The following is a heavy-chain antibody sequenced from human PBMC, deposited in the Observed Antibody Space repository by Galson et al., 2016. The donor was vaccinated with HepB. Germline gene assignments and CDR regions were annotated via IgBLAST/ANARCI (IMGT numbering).Heavy chain of an antibody. CDR2: IGGSDGTT. CDR1: GFTFSNYA. D-gene: IGHD3-10*01. J-gene: IGHJ4*02. V-gene: IGHV3-23*01. Sequence: SLRLSCAASGFTFSNYAISWVRQAPGKGLEWVSGIGGSDGTTYYADSVKGRFTISRDNSKNTLYLQMNSLRAEDTAVYYCAKGVYYYGSGFFFYFDYWGQGTLVTVSS. CDR3: AKGVYYYGSGFFFYFDY.